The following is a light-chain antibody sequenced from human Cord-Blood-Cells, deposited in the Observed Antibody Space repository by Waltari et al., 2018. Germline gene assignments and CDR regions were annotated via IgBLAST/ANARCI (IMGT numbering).Light chain of an antibody. CDR2: DAS. J-gene: IGKJ4*01. V-gene: IGKV1-5*01. CDR3: QQYNSYLT. Sequence: DIHMTQSPSTLSASVGDRVTITCRASQSISSWLAWYQQKPGKAPKLLIYDASSLESGVPTRFSGRGSGAEFTLTISSLQPGDFATYYCQQYNSYLTFGGGTKVEIK. CDR1: QSISSW.